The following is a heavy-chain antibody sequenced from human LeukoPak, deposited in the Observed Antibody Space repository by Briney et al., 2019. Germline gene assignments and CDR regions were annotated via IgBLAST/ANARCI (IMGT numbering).Heavy chain of an antibody. J-gene: IGHJ4*02. V-gene: IGHV3-11*01. CDR2: ISNTGTII. D-gene: IGHD3-3*01. Sequence: GGSLRLSCAASGFTLSDSYMSWIRQAPGKGLEWVSIISNTGTIIYYADSVKGRFTISRDNSKNTLYLQMNSLRSEDTAVYYCAKVRLSYDFWSGYEAPFDYWGQGTLVTVSS. CDR3: AKVRLSYDFWSGYEAPFDY. CDR1: GFTLSDSY.